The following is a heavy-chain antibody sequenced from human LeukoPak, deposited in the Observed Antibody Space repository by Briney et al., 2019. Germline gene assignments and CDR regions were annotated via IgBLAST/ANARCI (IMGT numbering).Heavy chain of an antibody. CDR2: INEDGSEK. CDR1: AFTFSSFW. Sequence: PGGSLKLYCAPSAFTFSSFWMTWVRQAPGKGLEWVANINEDGSEKNYVDSVKGRFTISRDNAKNSLFLQMNSLRAEDTALYYCARGGLTGALDDWGQGTLLTVSS. D-gene: IGHD7-27*01. CDR3: ARGGLTGALDD. J-gene: IGHJ4*02. V-gene: IGHV3-7*01.